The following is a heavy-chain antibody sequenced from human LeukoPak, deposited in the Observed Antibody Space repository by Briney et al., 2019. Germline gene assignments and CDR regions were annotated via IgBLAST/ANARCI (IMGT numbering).Heavy chain of an antibody. CDR3: AREGPYDFLYWYFDL. D-gene: IGHD3-3*01. CDR2: IYTSGST. V-gene: IGHV4-61*02. CDR1: GGSISSGSYY. Sequence: PSETLSLTCTVSGGSISSGSYYWSWIRQPAGKGLEWIGRIYTSGSTNYNPSLKSRVTISVDTSKNQFSLKLSSVTAADTAVYYCAREGPYDFLYWYFDLWGRGTLVTVSS. J-gene: IGHJ2*01.